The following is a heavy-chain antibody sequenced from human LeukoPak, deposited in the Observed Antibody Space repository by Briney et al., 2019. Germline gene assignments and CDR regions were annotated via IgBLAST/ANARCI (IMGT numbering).Heavy chain of an antibody. CDR2: IYSGGST. J-gene: IGHJ4*02. V-gene: IGHV3-53*01. CDR3: AREWYYYDSSGILKAGFDY. D-gene: IGHD3-22*01. Sequence: PGGSLRLSCAASGFTVSSNYMSWVRQAPGKGLEWVSVIYSGGSTYYADSVKGRFTISRDNSKNTLYLQMNSLRAEDTAVYYCAREWYYYDSSGILKAGFDYWGQGTLVTVSS. CDR1: GFTVSSNY.